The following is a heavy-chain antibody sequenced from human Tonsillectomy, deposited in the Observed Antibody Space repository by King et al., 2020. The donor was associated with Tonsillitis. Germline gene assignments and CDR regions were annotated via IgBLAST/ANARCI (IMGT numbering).Heavy chain of an antibody. J-gene: IGHJ5*02. V-gene: IGHV1-2*02. CDR3: ARPVVPAAVDNWFDP. CDR1: GYTFTGYY. CDR2: INPNSGGT. Sequence: QLVQSGAEVKKPGASVKVSCKASGYTFTGYYMHWVRQAPGQGLEWMGWINPNSGGTNYAQKFQGRVTMTRDTSISTAYMELSRLRSDDTAVYYCARPVVPAAVDNWFDPWGQGTLVTVSS. D-gene: IGHD2-2*01.